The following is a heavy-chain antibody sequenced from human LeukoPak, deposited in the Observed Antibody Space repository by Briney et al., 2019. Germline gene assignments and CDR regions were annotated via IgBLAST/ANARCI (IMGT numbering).Heavy chain of an antibody. J-gene: IGHJ5*02. D-gene: IGHD2-15*01. CDR2: NNGDGSTT. Sequence: GGSLRLSCVASGFSLSGYWMYWVRQAPGKGLMYIPRNNGDGSTTNYADVVRGRFTMSRDNVKNTLYLQMNSLRVEDTAVYYCARDPRNVGLAPWGQGTLVTVSS. CDR1: GFSLSGYW. V-gene: IGHV3-74*01. CDR3: ARDPRNVGLAP.